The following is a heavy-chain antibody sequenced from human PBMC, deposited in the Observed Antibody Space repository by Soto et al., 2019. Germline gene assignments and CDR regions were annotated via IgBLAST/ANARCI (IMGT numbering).Heavy chain of an antibody. J-gene: IGHJ6*02. V-gene: IGHV3-21*01. CDR2: ISSSSSYI. Sequence: PGGSLRLSCAASGFTFSSYSMNWVRQAPGKGLEWVSSISSSSSYIYYADSVKGRFTISRDNAKNSLYLQMNSLRAEDTAVYYCARSYDTYYYDSSGYSPYYYYGMDVWGQGTTVTVSS. D-gene: IGHD3-22*01. CDR1: GFTFSSYS. CDR3: ARSYDTYYYDSSGYSPYYYYGMDV.